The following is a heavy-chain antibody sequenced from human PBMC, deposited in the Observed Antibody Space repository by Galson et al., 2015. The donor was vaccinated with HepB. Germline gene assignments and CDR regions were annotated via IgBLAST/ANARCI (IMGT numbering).Heavy chain of an antibody. V-gene: IGHV3-23*01. D-gene: IGHD3-10*01. Sequence: SLRLSCAASGFSFSSSVMTWVRQAPGKGLEWVSSISGSGGSTYYADSVKGRFTISRDNSKNTLYLQMSSLRAEDTAVYYCAPALFRGNYYGVDVWGHGTTVTVSS. J-gene: IGHJ6*02. CDR3: APALFRGNYYGVDV. CDR1: GFSFSSSV. CDR2: ISGSGGST.